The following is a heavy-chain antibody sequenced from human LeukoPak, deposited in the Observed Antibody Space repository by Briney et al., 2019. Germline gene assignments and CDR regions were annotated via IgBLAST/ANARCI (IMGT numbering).Heavy chain of an antibody. J-gene: IGHJ3*02. CDR1: GGSFSGYY. CDR2: INHSGST. V-gene: IGHV4-34*01. D-gene: IGHD5-18*01. Sequence: SETLSLTRAVYGGSFSGYYWSWIRQPPGKGLEWIGEINHSGSTNYNPSLKSRVTISVDTSKNQFSLKLSSVTAADTAVYYCARDRIGYSYDDAFDIWGQGTMVTVSS. CDR3: ARDRIGYSYDDAFDI.